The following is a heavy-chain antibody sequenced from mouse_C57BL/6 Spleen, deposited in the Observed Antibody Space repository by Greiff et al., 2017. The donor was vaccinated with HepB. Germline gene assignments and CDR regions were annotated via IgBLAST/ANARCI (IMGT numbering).Heavy chain of an antibody. V-gene: IGHV10-1*01. Sequence: EVMLVESGGGLVQPKGSLKLSCAASGFSFNTYAMNWVRQAPGKGLEWVARIRSKSNNYATYYADSVKDRFTISRDDSESMLYLQMNNLKTEDTAMYYCVRGYLTMDYWGQGTSVTVSS. CDR2: IRSKSNNYAT. CDR3: VRGYLTMDY. D-gene: IGHD2-2*01. CDR1: GFSFNTYA. J-gene: IGHJ4*01.